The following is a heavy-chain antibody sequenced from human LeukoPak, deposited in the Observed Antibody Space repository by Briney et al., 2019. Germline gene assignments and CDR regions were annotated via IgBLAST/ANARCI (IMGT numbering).Heavy chain of an antibody. CDR3: AREHVDTAMATSFDY. Sequence: GASVKVSCKASGGTFSSYAISWVRQAPGQGLEWMGGIIPIFGTANYAQKFQGRVTITADESTSTAYMELSSLRSEDTAVYYCAREHVDTAMATSFDYWGQGTLVTVSS. CDR1: GGTFSSYA. J-gene: IGHJ4*02. V-gene: IGHV1-69*01. CDR2: IIPIFGTA. D-gene: IGHD5-18*01.